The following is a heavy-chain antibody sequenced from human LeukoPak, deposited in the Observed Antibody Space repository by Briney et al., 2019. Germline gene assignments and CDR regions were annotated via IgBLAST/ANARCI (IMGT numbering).Heavy chain of an antibody. CDR2: IIPIFGTA. J-gene: IGHJ5*02. V-gene: IGHV1-69*05. CDR1: GGTFSSYA. CDR3: ANGGDDYDFWSGLSSWFDP. D-gene: IGHD3-3*01. Sequence: SVKVSCKASGGTFSSYAISWVRQAPGQGLEWMGGIIPIFGTANYAQKFQGRVTIITDESTSTAYMELSSLRSEDTAVYYCANGGDDYDFWSGLSSWFDPWGQGTLVTVSS.